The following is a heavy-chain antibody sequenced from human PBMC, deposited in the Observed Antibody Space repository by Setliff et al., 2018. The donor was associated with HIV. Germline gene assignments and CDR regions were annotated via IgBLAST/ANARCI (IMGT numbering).Heavy chain of an antibody. J-gene: IGHJ4*02. V-gene: IGHV4-38-2*02. D-gene: IGHD3-10*01. CDR1: GASISSGYY. CDR3: ARGVRIRVVTATYFDY. Sequence: PSETLSLTCTVSGASISSGYYWGWIRQPPGKGLEWIGSIYHSGSTYYNPSLKSRVTISVDTSKNQFSLKLSSVTAADTAVYYCARGVRIRVVTATYFDYWGQGTLVTVSS. CDR2: IYHSGST.